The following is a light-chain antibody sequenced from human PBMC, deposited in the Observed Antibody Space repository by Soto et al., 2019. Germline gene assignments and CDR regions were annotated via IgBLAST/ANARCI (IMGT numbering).Light chain of an antibody. Sequence: DIQMTQSPSTLSASVGDRVTITCRASQSVVILLAWYQQKPGKAPKLLNYKASSLESGVPSRVSGSGSGTEFTLTISSLQPDDFATYYCQQYNSYAFGQGTRWIS. V-gene: IGKV1-5*03. CDR1: QSVVIL. J-gene: IGKJ1*01. CDR3: QQYNSYA. CDR2: KAS.